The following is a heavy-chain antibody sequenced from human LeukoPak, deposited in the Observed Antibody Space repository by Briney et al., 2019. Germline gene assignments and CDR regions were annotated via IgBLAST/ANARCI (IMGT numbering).Heavy chain of an antibody. CDR2: IYNDGST. Sequence: GGSLRLSCAASGFTVSSNYMSWVRQAPGKGLEWVSIIYNDGSTYYADSVKGRFTISRDNSKNTLYLQMNSLRTEDTAVYYCARCLHTTDSYYFDYWGQGTLVTVSS. J-gene: IGHJ4*02. V-gene: IGHV3-66*01. D-gene: IGHD2/OR15-2a*01. CDR3: ARCLHTTDSYYFDY. CDR1: GFTVSSNY.